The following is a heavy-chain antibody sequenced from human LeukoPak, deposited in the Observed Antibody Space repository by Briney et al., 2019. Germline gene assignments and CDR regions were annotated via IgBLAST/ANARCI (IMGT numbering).Heavy chain of an antibody. J-gene: IGHJ3*02. V-gene: IGHV3-21*01. Sequence: GGSLRLSCAASGFTFSSYSMNCVRQAPGEWLEWVSSISSSSSYIYYADSVKGRFTISRDSANNSLSLQMNSLRAEDTAVYYCARDRASGPYYYDSSGYSDAFDIWGQGTMVTVSS. D-gene: IGHD3-22*01. CDR2: ISSSSSYI. CDR3: ARDRASGPYYYDSSGYSDAFDI. CDR1: GFTFSSYS.